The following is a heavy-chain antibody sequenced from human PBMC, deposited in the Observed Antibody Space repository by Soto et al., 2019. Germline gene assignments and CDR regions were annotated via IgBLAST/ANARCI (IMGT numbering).Heavy chain of an antibody. Sequence: QVQLVQSGAEVKKPGASVKVSSKASGYTFTSYDINWVRQATGQGLEWMGWMNPKNGKPGYAQKFQGRVTMTRNTSISTAYMELSSLRSEDTAVYYCARGPGSWYYYYMDVWGKGTTVTVSS. CDR1: GYTFTSYD. CDR2: MNPKNGKP. J-gene: IGHJ6*03. V-gene: IGHV1-8*01. D-gene: IGHD6-13*01. CDR3: ARGPGSWYYYYMDV.